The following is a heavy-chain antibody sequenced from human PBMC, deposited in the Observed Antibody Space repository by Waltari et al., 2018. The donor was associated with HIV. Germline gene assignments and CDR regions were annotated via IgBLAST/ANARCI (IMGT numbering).Heavy chain of an antibody. CDR3: ARGPIMTPGNFYNGFDV. CDR2: IYFNGNT. CDR1: GGSITNHY. D-gene: IGHD2-15*01. J-gene: IGHJ6*02. V-gene: IGHV4-59*11. Sequence: QVQLQESGPGLVTPSETLSLTCSVSGGSITNHYLSWIRQSPEKGLEWIGYIYFNGNTNYNSSLKSRVTMSADTSKNQISLKLTSVTAADSAKYYCARGPIMTPGNFYNGFDVWGRGTTVTVSS.